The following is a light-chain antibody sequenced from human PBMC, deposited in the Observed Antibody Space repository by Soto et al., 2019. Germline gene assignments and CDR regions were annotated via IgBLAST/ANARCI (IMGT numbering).Light chain of an antibody. Sequence: DIVMTQSPLSLPVTPGEPASISCRSSQSLLHSDGYNYLDWYLQKPGQSPQLLIYLGSNRASGIPDRFSGSGSGTDFTLTISRLEPDDFGVYFCQQYSALPMTFGQGTRLEI. CDR3: QQYSALPMT. V-gene: IGKV2-28*01. CDR2: LGS. J-gene: IGKJ5*01. CDR1: QSLLHSDGYNY.